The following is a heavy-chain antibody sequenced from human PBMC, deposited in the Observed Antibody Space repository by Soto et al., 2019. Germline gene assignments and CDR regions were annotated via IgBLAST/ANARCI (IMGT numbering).Heavy chain of an antibody. CDR1: GGSISSYH. D-gene: IGHD1-7*01. CDR3: ARESGDNWDYEAY. CDR2: IYTSGNT. J-gene: IGHJ4*02. V-gene: IGHV4-4*07. Sequence: SETLSLTCTVSGGSISSYHWSWIRQSAGKGLEWIGRIYTSGNTHYNPSLKSRVTVSIDTSKNQFFLTVNSVTAADSAVYYCARESGDNWDYEAYWGQGTPVTVYS.